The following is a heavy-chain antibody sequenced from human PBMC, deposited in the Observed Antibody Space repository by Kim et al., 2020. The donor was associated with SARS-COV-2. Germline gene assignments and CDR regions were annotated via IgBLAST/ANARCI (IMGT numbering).Heavy chain of an antibody. CDR1: GGSIGNFY. CDR3: PRGASDSDSSGFPLDY. CDR2: VLYGGST. V-gene: IGHV4-59*01. J-gene: IGHJ4*01. D-gene: IGHD3-22*01. Sequence: SETLSLTCTVSGGSIGNFYWNWIRQTPEKGLEWIGYVLYGGSTNYNPSLKSSATISVDTSKNQFSLKLTSVTAADTAVYSCPRGASDSDSSGFPLDYWG.